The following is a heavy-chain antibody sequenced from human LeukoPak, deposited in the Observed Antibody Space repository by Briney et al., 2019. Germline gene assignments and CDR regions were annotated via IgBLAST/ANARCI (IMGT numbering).Heavy chain of an antibody. D-gene: IGHD6-6*01. V-gene: IGHV4-61*02. CDR3: ARGSSSSLLLG. CDR1: GGSISGGSYY. Sequence: TSETLSLTCTVSGGSISGGSYYWSWIRQPAGKGLEWIGRIYTSGSTNYNPSLKSRVTISVDTSKNQFSLKLSSVTAADTAVYYCARGSSSSLLLGWGKGTTVTVSS. CDR2: IYTSGST. J-gene: IGHJ6*04.